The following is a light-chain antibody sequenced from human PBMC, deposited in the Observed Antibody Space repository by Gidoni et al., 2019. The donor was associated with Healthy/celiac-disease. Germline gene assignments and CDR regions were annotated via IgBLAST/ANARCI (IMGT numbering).Light chain of an antibody. J-gene: IGKJ4*01. CDR3: QQYNNWPPGIT. V-gene: IGKV3-15*01. CDR2: GAS. CDR1: KSVSSN. Sequence: EIVMTPSPATLSVSPGEGATLSCRASKSVSSNLAWYQQKPGQAPRLLIYGASTRATGIPARFSGRGSGTEFTLTISSLQSEDFAVYYCQQYNNWPPGITFGGGTKVEIK.